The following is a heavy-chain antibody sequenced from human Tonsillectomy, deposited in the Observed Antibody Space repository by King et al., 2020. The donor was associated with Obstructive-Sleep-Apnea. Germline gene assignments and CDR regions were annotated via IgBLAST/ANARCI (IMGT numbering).Heavy chain of an antibody. CDR3: ARAGIAVAGSWGIDY. V-gene: IGHV5-51*01. D-gene: IGHD6-19*01. J-gene: IGHJ4*02. CDR2: IYPGDSDT. Sequence: VQLVQSGAEVKKPGESLKISCKGSGYSFTNKWIIWVRQMPGKGLECMGVIYPGDSDTRYSPSFQGQVTISVDRSISTAYLQWSSLKASDPAMYFCARAGIAVAGSWGIDYWGQGSLVTVSS. CDR1: GYSFTNKW.